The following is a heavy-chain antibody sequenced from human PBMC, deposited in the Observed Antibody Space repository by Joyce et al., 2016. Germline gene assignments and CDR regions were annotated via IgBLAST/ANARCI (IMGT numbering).Heavy chain of an antibody. CDR1: GGSINTGYY. J-gene: IGHJ2*01. Sequence: QVQLQESGPGLVRPSQTLSLTCTFSGGSINTGYYWSWIRQSPGKGLEWIGYIFNSEQKYNPSLDSRVTISADTSKTHFSLRLSSVTAADTAVYYCARYSDFAGYYWYFDLWGRGILVTVSS. CDR3: ARYSDFAGYYWYFDL. CDR2: IFNSEQ. D-gene: IGHD2-15*01. V-gene: IGHV4-31*03.